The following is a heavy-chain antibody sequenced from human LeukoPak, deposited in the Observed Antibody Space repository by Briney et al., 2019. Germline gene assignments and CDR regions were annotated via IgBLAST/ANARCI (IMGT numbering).Heavy chain of an antibody. CDR1: GFIXXDYA. D-gene: IGHD1-26*01. Sequence: SXXLSXAXXGFIXXDYALSWVRQAPGKGLEWVSAISGGRGSTFYADSVKGRFTISRDTSKNMVNLQMNSLRAEDTAIYDCXXXXXXXXGSWGDAFDIWGQGTMVTVSS. V-gene: IGHV3-23*01. CDR2: ISGGRGST. J-gene: IGHJ3*02. CDR3: XXXXXXXXGSWGDAFDI.